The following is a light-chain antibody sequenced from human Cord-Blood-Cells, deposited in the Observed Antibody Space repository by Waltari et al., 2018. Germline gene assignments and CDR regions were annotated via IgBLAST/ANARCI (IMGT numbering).Light chain of an antibody. Sequence: QSALTQPASVSGSPGQSLTLSCTGTSSDVGSYNLVSRYQQHPGKAPILMIYEGNKRPAGVSNLFSGSKSGNTASLTISGLQAEDEADYYCCSYAGSSTYVSGTGTKVTVL. V-gene: IGLV2-23*01. CDR3: CSYAGSSTYV. J-gene: IGLJ1*01. CDR2: EGN. CDR1: SSDVGSYNL.